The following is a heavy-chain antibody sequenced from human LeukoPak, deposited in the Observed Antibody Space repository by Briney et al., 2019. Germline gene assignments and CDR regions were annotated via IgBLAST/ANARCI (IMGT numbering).Heavy chain of an antibody. Sequence: ASVKVSCKASGYTFTGYYMHWVRQAPGQGREWMGWINPNSGGTNYAQKFQGRVTMTRDTSISTAYMELSRMRSDDTAVYYCARVYIEYSSSSYDYWGQGTLVTASS. J-gene: IGHJ4*02. CDR1: GYTFTGYY. CDR2: INPNSGGT. D-gene: IGHD6-6*01. V-gene: IGHV1-2*02. CDR3: ARVYIEYSSSSYDY.